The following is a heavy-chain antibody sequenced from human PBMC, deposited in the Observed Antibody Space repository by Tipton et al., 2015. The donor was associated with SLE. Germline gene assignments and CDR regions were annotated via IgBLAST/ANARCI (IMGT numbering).Heavy chain of an antibody. CDR3: ARGPPLSGNSFDY. CDR1: GGSISSHY. V-gene: IGHV4-34*01. J-gene: IGHJ4*02. D-gene: IGHD1-14*01. CDR2: INHSGST. Sequence: LRLSCTVSGGSISSHYWNWIRQPPGKGLEWIGEINHSGSTNYNPSLKSRVTISVDTSKNQFSLKLSSVTAADTAVYYCARGPPLSGNSFDYWGQGTLVTVSS.